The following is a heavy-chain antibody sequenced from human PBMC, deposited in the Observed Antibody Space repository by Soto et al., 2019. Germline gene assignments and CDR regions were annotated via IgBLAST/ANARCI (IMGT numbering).Heavy chain of an antibody. J-gene: IGHJ4*02. V-gene: IGHV4-34*01. CDR2: IYHSGST. CDR3: ASGAAGTPFDY. Sequence: SETLSLTCAVYGGSFSGYYWSWIRQPPGKGLEWIGSIYHSGSTDYNPSLKSRVTISVDTSKNQLSLRLSSVTAADTAVYYCASGAAGTPFDYWGQGTLVTVSS. CDR1: GGSFSGYY. D-gene: IGHD6-13*01.